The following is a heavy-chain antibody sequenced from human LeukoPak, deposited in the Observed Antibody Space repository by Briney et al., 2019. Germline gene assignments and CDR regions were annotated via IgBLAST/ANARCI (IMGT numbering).Heavy chain of an antibody. D-gene: IGHD6-13*01. J-gene: IGHJ5*02. V-gene: IGHV1-18*01. CDR2: ICAYNGNT. CDR1: GYTFTSYG. CDR3: ARGAVYSSSWYWGNWFDP. Sequence: GASVKVSCKASGYTFTSYGISWVRQALGQGLEWMGWICAYNGNTNYAQKLQGRVTMTTDTSTSTAYMELRSLRSDDTAVYYCARGAVYSSSWYWGNWFDPWGQETLVTVSS.